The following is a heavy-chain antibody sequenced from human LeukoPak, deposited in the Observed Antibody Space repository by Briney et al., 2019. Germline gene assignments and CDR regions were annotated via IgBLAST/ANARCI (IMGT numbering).Heavy chain of an antibody. V-gene: IGHV3-53*01. CDR1: GFIVSTNY. CDR2: IYSGETT. CDR3: ARVAVERLYHYDTSGYHLDY. J-gene: IGHJ4*02. Sequence: GGSLRLSCAASGFIVSTNYMSWVRQAPGKGLKWVSVIYSGETTYYADFVKGRFTIPRDNSKNTLYLQMNSLRAEDTAVYYCARVAVERLYHYDTSGYHLDYWGQGTLVTVSS. D-gene: IGHD3-22*01.